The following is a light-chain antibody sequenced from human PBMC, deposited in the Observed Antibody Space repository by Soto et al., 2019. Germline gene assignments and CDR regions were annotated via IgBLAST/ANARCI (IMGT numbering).Light chain of an antibody. Sequence: QSVLTQPASVSGSPGQSITISCVGTSSDIGDYNYVSWYQQHPGKVPKVIIYDVSNRPSGVSYRFSGSKSGTSATLGITGLQTGDEADYYCGTWDSSLSAGVFGGGTKLTVL. CDR1: SSDIGDYNY. V-gene: IGLV2-14*01. CDR3: GTWDSSLSAGV. J-gene: IGLJ2*01. CDR2: DVS.